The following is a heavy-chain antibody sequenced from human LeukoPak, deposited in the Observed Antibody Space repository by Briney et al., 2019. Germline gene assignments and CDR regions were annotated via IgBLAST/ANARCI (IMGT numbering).Heavy chain of an antibody. CDR1: SGSIRSTSYY. V-gene: IGHV4-39*07. CDR2: MYYSGST. CDR3: ARQMRSPRGGFDS. Sequence: SETLSLTCTVSSGSIRSTSYYWRWIRQPPGMGVEWIGSMYYSGSTYYNPSLKSRVTISVDTSKSQFSLKLSSVTAADTAVYYCARQMRSPRGGFDSWDQGTLVTVSS. J-gene: IGHJ4*02. D-gene: IGHD3-10*01.